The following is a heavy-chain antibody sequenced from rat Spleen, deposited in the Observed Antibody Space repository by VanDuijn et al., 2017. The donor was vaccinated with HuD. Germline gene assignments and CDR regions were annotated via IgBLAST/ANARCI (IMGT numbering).Heavy chain of an antibody. V-gene: IGHV3-3*01. J-gene: IGHJ2*01. D-gene: IGHD3-2*01. Sequence: EVQLLESGPGLVKPSQSLSLTCSVTGYSITSGYGWNWIRKFPGNKLEWMGYINFSGTTNYNPSLKSRISITRDTSKNQFFLQVNSVTAEDTATYYCARSEGVHYNLPFADWGQGVMVTVSS. CDR1: GYSITSGYG. CDR3: ARSEGVHYNLPFAD. CDR2: INFSGTT.